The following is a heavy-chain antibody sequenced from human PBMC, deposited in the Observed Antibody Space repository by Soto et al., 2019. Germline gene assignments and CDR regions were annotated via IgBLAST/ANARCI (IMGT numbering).Heavy chain of an antibody. V-gene: IGHV3-48*02. J-gene: IGHJ6*02. CDR1: GFTFSSYS. CDR2: ISSSSSTI. CDR3: ARDPPGEYLYNWNDSVMDV. Sequence: GGSLRLSCAASGFTFSSYSMNWVRQAPGKGLEWVSYISSSSSTIYYADSVKGRFTISRDNAKNSLYLQMNSLRDEDTAVYYCARDPPGEYLYNWNDSVMDVWGQGTTVTVSS. D-gene: IGHD1-20*01.